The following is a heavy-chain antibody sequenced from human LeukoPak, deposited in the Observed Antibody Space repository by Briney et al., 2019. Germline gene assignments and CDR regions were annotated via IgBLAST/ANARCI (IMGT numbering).Heavy chain of an antibody. V-gene: IGHV4-4*07. CDR1: GGSISSYY. J-gene: IGHJ4*02. Sequence: SETLSLTCTVSGGSISSYYWSWIRQPAGKGLEWIGRIYTSGSTTYNPSLKSRVTISVDKSKNQFSLKLSSVTAADTAVYYCARSSSSVYYYYFDYWGQGTLVTVSS. CDR3: ARSSSSVYYYYFDY. D-gene: IGHD3-22*01. CDR2: IYTSGST.